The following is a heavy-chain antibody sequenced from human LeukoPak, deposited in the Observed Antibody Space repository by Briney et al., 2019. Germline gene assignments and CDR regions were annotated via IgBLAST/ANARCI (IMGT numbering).Heavy chain of an antibody. D-gene: IGHD2-15*01. CDR1: GYTFTSYA. CDR2: INTNTGNP. Sequence: GASVKVSCKASGYTFTSYAMNWVREAPGQGLEWMGWINTNTGNPTDAQGLTGRFVFSLDTSVSTAYLQISSLKAEDTAVYYCAIWYCSGGRCYSNARTFDYWGQGTRVTVSS. V-gene: IGHV7-4-1*02. J-gene: IGHJ4*02. CDR3: AIWYCSGGRCYSNARTFDY.